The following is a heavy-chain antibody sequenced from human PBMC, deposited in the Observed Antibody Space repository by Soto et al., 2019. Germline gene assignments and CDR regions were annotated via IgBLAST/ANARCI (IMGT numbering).Heavy chain of an antibody. V-gene: IGHV4-4*07. CDR1: GGSSSSYY. J-gene: IGHJ4*02. D-gene: IGHD3-22*01. Sequence: ETLSVTCTDSGGSSSSYYWSWIRQPAGKGLEWIGRIYTSGSTNYNPSLKSRVTMSVDTSKNQFSLKLSSVTAADTAVYYCARDGYDSSGYHFDYWGQGTLVTVSS. CDR2: IYTSGST. CDR3: ARDGYDSSGYHFDY.